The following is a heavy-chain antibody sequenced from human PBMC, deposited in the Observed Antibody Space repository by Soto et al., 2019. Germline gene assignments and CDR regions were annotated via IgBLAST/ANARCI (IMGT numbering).Heavy chain of an antibody. J-gene: IGHJ4*02. CDR2: ISGSGGST. D-gene: IGHD5-18*01. Sequence: EVQLLESGGGLVQPGGSLRLSCEASGLTFTSFAMSWVGQAPGKGLEWVSAISGSGGSTYYADSVKGRFTISRDNSKNTLYLQMNSLRAEDTAVYYCAKDLEVDTAMTATPANFDYWGQGTLVTVSS. V-gene: IGHV3-23*01. CDR3: AKDLEVDTAMTATPANFDY. CDR1: GLTFTSFA.